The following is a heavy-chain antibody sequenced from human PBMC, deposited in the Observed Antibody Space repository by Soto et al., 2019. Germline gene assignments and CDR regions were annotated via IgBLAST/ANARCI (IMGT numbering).Heavy chain of an antibody. CDR1: GFSFTTSLVS. CDR2: IYYNDDR. J-gene: IGHJ4*02. D-gene: IGHD5-12*01. V-gene: IGHV2-5*01. CDR3: AHSDGGYEIIYFDF. Sequence: SGPTLVNPTQTLTLTCTFSGFSFTTSLVSVGWIRHTPGGALEWLTLIYYNDDRRFSPSLKTRLTITGDTSKNQVVLSLTNVDPGDTATYFCAHSDGGYEIIYFDFWGQGIPVTVSS.